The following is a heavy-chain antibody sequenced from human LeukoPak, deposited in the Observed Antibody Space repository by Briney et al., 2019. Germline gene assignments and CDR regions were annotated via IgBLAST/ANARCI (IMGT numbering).Heavy chain of an antibody. CDR2: IYTSGST. D-gene: IGHD1-26*01. Sequence: PSQTLSLTCTVSGGSISSGSYYWSWIRQPAGKGLEWIGRIYTSGSTNYNPSLKSRVTISVDTSNNQFSLKLRSVTAADTAVYYCARETIVGATTGDYWGQGTLVTVSS. CDR1: GGSISSGSYY. CDR3: ARETIVGATTGDY. J-gene: IGHJ4*02. V-gene: IGHV4-61*02.